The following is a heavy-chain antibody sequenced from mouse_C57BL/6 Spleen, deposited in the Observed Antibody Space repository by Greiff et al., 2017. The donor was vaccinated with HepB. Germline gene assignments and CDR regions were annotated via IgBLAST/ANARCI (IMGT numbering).Heavy chain of an antibody. D-gene: IGHD3-3*01. CDR1: GFTFSNYW. CDR2: IRLKSDNYAT. Sequence: EVKLEESGGGLVQPGGSMKLSCVASGFTFSNYWMNWVRQSPEKGLEWVAQIRLKSDNYATHYAESVKGRFTISRDDSKSSVYLQMNNLRAEDTGIHYCTEGRGYAMDYWGQGTSVTVSS. J-gene: IGHJ4*01. CDR3: TEGRGYAMDY. V-gene: IGHV6-3*01.